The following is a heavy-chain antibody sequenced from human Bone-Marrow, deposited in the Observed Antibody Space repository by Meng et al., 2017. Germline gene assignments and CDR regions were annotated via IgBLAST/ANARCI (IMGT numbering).Heavy chain of an antibody. Sequence: VQLQQWCAGLSKPTDTLSRTCAVFGGSLSGYYCNWFRQPPGKGLEWIGGSDHFGNTIYKPTLNGRLTISVDTSKNHISLRLSSVIAAVTAVYYCVYFWSGYFTSGQGTLVTVSS. J-gene: IGHJ5*02. CDR2: SDHFGNT. CDR3: VYFWSGYFT. V-gene: IGHV4-34*01. CDR1: GGSLSGYY. D-gene: IGHD3-3*01.